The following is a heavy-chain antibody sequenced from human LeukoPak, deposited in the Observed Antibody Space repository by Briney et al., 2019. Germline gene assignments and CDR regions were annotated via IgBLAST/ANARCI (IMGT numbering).Heavy chain of an antibody. CDR3: AIDRRSWNYDYFDY. J-gene: IGHJ4*02. CDR1: GGSISSYY. D-gene: IGHD1-7*01. V-gene: IGHV4-59*01. CDR2: IYYSGST. Sequence: PSETLSLTCTVSGGSISSYYWSWIRQPPGKGLEWIGYIYYSGSTNYNPSLKSRVTISVDTSKNQFSLKLSSVTAADTAVYYCAIDRRSWNYDYFDYWGQGTLVTVSS.